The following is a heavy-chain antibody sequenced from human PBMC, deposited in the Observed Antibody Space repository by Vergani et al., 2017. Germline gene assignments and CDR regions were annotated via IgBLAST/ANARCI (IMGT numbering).Heavy chain of an antibody. V-gene: IGHV1-69*01. D-gene: IGHD4-17*01. CDR2: IIPIFGTA. CDR1: GGTFSSYA. CDR3: ARIPNDYGDYVAVDY. J-gene: IGHJ4*02. Sequence: QVQLVQSGAEVKKPGSSVKVSCKASGGTFSSYAISWVRQAPGQGLEWMGGIIPIFGTANYAHKFQGRVTITADESTSTAYMELSSLRSEDTAVYYCARIPNDYGDYVAVDYWGQGTLVTVSS.